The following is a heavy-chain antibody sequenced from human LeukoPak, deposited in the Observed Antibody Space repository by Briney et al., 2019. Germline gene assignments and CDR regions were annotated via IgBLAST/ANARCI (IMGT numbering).Heavy chain of an antibody. Sequence: GGSLRLSCAASGFTFDDYAIYWVRQGPGKGLEWVSLISGDGGSIYYADSVKGRFTISRDNSKNSLYLQMNSLRTEDTALYYCAKEDYSSSWYALDYWGQGTLVTVSS. J-gene: IGHJ4*02. CDR3: AKEDYSSSWYALDY. V-gene: IGHV3-43*02. CDR1: GFTFDDYA. CDR2: ISGDGGSI. D-gene: IGHD6-13*01.